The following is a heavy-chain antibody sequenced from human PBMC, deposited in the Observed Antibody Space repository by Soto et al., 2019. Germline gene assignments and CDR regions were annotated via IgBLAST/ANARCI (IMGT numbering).Heavy chain of an antibody. CDR3: AKDLGPLKLLNYVFYGLDV. V-gene: IGHV3-53*01. D-gene: IGHD2-21*02. J-gene: IGHJ6*02. CDR1: GFTVSSSY. CDR2: IESGGTA. Sequence: PXESLRLSCNASGFTVSSSYMSWVRQAPGMGLEWVAVIESGGTAHYADSVKGRFTISRDNPNNIIYLQLHTLRAEDTAVYYCAKDLGPLKLLNYVFYGLDVWGQGTTVTVSS.